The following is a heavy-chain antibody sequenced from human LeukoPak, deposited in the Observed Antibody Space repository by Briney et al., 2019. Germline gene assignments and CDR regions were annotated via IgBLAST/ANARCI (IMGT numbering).Heavy chain of an antibody. J-gene: IGHJ5*02. CDR1: GLTFSSYA. CDR3: TRAVYSYGRRSWFDP. Sequence: GGSLRLSCAASGLTFSSYAMKWVRQPPGKGLEWVGFIRSKAYDGTTESAASVKGRFTISRDHSTSIAYLRMNCLKPEDTAVYYCTRAVYSYGRRSWFDPWGQGTLVTVSS. V-gene: IGHV3-49*04. D-gene: IGHD5-18*01. CDR2: IRSKAYDGTT.